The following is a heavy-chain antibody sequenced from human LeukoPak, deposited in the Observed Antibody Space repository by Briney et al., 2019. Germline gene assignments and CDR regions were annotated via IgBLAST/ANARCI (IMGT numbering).Heavy chain of an antibody. CDR3: ARGGGKWADGMDV. Sequence: GGSLRLSCAASGFTFSSYGMHWVRQAPGKGLEWVAVIWYDGSNKYYADSVKGRFTISRDNSKNTLYLQMNSLRAEDTAVYYCARGGGKWADGMDVWGQGTTVTVSS. CDR1: GFTFSSYG. CDR2: IWYDGSNK. D-gene: IGHD2-8*01. V-gene: IGHV3-33*01. J-gene: IGHJ6*02.